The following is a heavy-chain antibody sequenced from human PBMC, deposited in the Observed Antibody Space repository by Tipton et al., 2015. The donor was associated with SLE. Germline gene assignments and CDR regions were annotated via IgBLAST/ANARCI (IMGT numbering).Heavy chain of an antibody. Sequence: SLRLSCAASGFTFSTYNMNWVRQAPGEGLEWVSSISSTGIYIYNADSLKGRFTISRDNAKNSLYLQMNSLGAEDTAVYYCARDRGPEGSGWYFDLWGRGTLVTVSS. V-gene: IGHV3-21*03. J-gene: IGHJ2*01. D-gene: IGHD3-10*01. CDR2: ISSTGIYI. CDR3: ARDRGPEGSGWYFDL. CDR1: GFTFSTYN.